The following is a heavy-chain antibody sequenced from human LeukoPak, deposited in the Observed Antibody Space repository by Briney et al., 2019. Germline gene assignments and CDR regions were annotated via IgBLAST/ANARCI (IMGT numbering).Heavy chain of an antibody. J-gene: IGHJ4*02. CDR1: GFTFSTYG. CDR3: ASRRVVSPYCFDY. V-gene: IGHV3-30*02. D-gene: IGHD3-22*01. CDR2: IRYDESNK. Sequence: PGGSLRLSCAASGFTFSTYGMHWVRQAPGKGLEWEALIRYDESNKYYADSVKGRFTISRDNSKSTLYLQMNSLRAEDTAVYYWASRRVVSPYCFDYWGQGTLVTVSS.